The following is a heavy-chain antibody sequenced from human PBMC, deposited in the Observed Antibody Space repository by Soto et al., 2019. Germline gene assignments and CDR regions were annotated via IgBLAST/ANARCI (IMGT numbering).Heavy chain of an antibody. CDR1: GFPFSSYS. D-gene: IGHD6-6*01. CDR3: SLLLSIAAGPPPDCFDY. CDR2: ISSSSSYI. V-gene: IGHV3-21*01. Sequence: LRLSCAASGFPFSSYSMNWVRQTRGEGLEWVSSISSSSSYIYYADSVKGRFTISRDNAKTSLYLQTNCLRAEDTAVNYLSLLLSIAAGPPPDCFDYWGQGTLVTVSS. J-gene: IGHJ4*02.